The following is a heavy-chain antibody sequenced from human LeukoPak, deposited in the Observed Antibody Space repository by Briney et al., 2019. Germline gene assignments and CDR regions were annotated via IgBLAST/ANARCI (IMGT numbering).Heavy chain of an antibody. CDR1: GFTFSSYA. CDR2: ISDDGTKE. Sequence: GGSLRLSCVASGFTFSSYAMHWVRQAPGKGLEWVAVISDDGTKEYYADSVKGRFTISRDNSRNTVYTSKSTLFLQMNSLRPEDTAVYYCARDESLPFDIWGQGTMVTVSS. CDR3: ARDESLPFDI. J-gene: IGHJ3*02. V-gene: IGHV3-30-3*01.